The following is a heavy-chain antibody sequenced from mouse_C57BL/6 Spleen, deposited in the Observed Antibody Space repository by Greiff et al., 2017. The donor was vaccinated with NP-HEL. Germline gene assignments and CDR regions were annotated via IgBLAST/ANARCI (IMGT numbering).Heavy chain of an antibody. D-gene: IGHD2-1*01. V-gene: IGHV1-54*01. CDR3: ARWRDGNLAWFAY. CDR1: GYAFTNYL. J-gene: IGHJ3*01. CDR2: INPGSGGT. Sequence: QVQLQQSGAELVRPGTSVKVSCKASGYAFTNYLIEWVKQRPGQGLEWIGVINPGSGGTNYNEKFKGKATLTADKSSSTAYMQLSSLTSEDSAVYFCARWRDGNLAWFAYWGQGTLVTVSA.